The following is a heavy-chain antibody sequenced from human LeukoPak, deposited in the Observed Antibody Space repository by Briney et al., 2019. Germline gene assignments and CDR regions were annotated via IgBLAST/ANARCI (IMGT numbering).Heavy chain of an antibody. J-gene: IGHJ4*02. CDR1: GGSISSNY. CDR3: ARHEGVSGYYPLDY. CDR2: FYYSGST. Sequence: SETLSLTCTVSGGSISSNYWTWMRQPPGKGLEWIGYFYYSGSTTYNPSLKSRVTISIDTSKNQFSLELSSVTAADTAIYYCARHEGVSGYYPLDYWGQGTLVTVSS. D-gene: IGHD3-22*01. V-gene: IGHV4-59*08.